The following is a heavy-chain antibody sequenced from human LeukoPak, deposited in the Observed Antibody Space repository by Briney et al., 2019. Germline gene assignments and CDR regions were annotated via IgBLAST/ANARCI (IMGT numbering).Heavy chain of an antibody. CDR1: GGTFSSYA. D-gene: IGHD3-9*01. Sequence: GASVKVSCKASGGTFSSYAISWVRQAPGEGLEWMGWISAYNGNTNYAQKLQGRVTMTTDTSTSTAYMELRSLRSDDTAVYYCARDRGYDILTGYRNYNWFDPWGQGTLVTVSS. CDR2: ISAYNGNT. CDR3: ARDRGYDILTGYRNYNWFDP. V-gene: IGHV1-18*01. J-gene: IGHJ5*02.